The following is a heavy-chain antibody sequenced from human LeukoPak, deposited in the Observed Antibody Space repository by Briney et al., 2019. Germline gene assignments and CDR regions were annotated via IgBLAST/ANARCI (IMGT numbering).Heavy chain of an antibody. CDR2: INPNSGGT. Sequence: ASVKVSCKASGYTFTGYHMHWVRQAPGQGLEWMGRINPNSGGTNYAQKFQGRVTMTRDTSISTAYMELSRLRSDDTAVYYCARGDSYYDFWSGYYYWGQGTLVTVSS. CDR1: GYTFTGYH. CDR3: ARGDSYYDFWSGYYY. D-gene: IGHD3-3*01. V-gene: IGHV1-2*06. J-gene: IGHJ4*02.